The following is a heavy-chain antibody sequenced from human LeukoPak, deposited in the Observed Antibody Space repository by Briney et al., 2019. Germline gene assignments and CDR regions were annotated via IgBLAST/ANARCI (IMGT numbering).Heavy chain of an antibody. CDR3: AVSAAALFDP. Sequence: SETLSLTCAVYGGSFSGYFWSWFRQPPGKGLEWIGEINRSGGTNYNSSLSLKSRVTISVDTSKNQFSLKLSSVTAADTAVYYCAVSAAALFDPWGQGTLVTVSS. J-gene: IGHJ5*02. CDR1: GGSFSGYF. V-gene: IGHV4-34*01. CDR2: INRSGGT. D-gene: IGHD6-6*01.